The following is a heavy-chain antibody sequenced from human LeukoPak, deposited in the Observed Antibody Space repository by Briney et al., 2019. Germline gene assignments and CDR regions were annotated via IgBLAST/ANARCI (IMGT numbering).Heavy chain of an antibody. V-gene: IGHV3-21*04. CDR1: GFTFSSYS. CDR2: ISSSSSYI. CDR3: AKAGMFYYDSSAYHN. J-gene: IGHJ4*02. D-gene: IGHD3-22*01. Sequence: PGGSLRLSCAASGFTFSSYSMNWVRQAPGKGLEWVSSISSSSSYIYYADSVKGRFTISRDNAKNSLYLQMNSLRAEDTAVYYCAKAGMFYYDSSAYHNWGQGTLVTVSS.